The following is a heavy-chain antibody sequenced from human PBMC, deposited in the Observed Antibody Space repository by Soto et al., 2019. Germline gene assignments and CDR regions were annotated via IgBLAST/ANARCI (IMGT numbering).Heavy chain of an antibody. Sequence: GASVKVSCKASGYTFTSYGISWVRQAPGQGLEWMGWVNAYNGNKNYAQKFQGRVTMTTDTSTSTAYMELRILRSDDTAVYYCAREAVSGRTGFDYWGQGTLVTVSS. J-gene: IGHJ4*02. CDR2: VNAYNGNK. D-gene: IGHD6-19*01. V-gene: IGHV1-18*01. CDR1: GYTFTSYG. CDR3: AREAVSGRTGFDY.